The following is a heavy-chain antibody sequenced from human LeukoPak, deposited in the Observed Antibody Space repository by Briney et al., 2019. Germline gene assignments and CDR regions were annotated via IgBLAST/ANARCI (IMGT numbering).Heavy chain of an antibody. CDR1: GFTFSSYE. V-gene: IGHV3-48*03. J-gene: IGHJ4*02. CDR3: ARDRYYGSGSYDY. CDR2: ISSSGSTI. Sequence: GGSLTLSCAASGFTFSSYEMNWVRQAPGKGREWVSYISSSGSTIYYADSVKGRFTISRDNAKNSLYLQVNSLRAEDTGVYYCARDRYYGSGSYDYWGQGTLVTVSS. D-gene: IGHD3-10*01.